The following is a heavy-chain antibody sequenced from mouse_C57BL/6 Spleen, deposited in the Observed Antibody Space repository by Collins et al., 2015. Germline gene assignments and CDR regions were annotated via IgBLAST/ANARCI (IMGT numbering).Heavy chain of an antibody. CDR2: SGSI. V-gene: IGHV1-62-2*01. J-gene: IGHJ1*03. Sequence: SGSIKYNEKFKDKATLTADKSSSTVYMELSRLTSEDSAVYFCARHEVSYWYFDVWGTGTTVTVSS. CDR3: ARHEVSYWYFDV.